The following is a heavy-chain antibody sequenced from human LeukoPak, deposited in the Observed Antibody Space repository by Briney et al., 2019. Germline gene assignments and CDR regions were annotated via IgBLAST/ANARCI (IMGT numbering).Heavy chain of an antibody. CDR2: ISSSGSTI. V-gene: IGHV3-11*04. J-gene: IGHJ4*02. CDR1: GFTFSDYY. CDR3: AREGMTAVTTFDY. Sequence: GGSLRLSCAASGFTFSDYYVSWIRQAPGKGLEWVSYISSSGSTIYYADSVKGRFTISRDNAKNSLYLQMNSLRAEDTAVYYCAREGMTAVTTFDYWDQGTLVTVSS. D-gene: IGHD4-17*01.